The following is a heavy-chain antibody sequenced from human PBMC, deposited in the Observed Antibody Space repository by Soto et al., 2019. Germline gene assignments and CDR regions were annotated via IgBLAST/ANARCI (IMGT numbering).Heavy chain of an antibody. Sequence: GXSVKVSCKASGGTFSSYAISWVRQAPGQGLEWMGGIIPIFGTANYAQKFQGRVTITADESTSTAYMELSSLRSEDTAVYYCARLGGRAKNWFDPWGQGTLVTVSS. CDR3: ARLGGRAKNWFDP. CDR2: IIPIFGTA. V-gene: IGHV1-69*13. CDR1: GGTFSSYA. J-gene: IGHJ5*02. D-gene: IGHD2-15*01.